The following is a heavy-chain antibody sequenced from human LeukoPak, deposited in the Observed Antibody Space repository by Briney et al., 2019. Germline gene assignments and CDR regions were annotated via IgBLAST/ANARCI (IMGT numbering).Heavy chain of an antibody. Sequence: PGGSLRLSCAASGFTFSSYWMSWVRQAPGKGLEWVANIKEDGSEKYYVDSVKGRFTISRDNAKNSLYLQMNSLRAEDTAVYYCALDYSTSSGRTMAPPTSDYWGQGTLVTVSS. V-gene: IGHV3-7*02. CDR2: IKEDGSEK. CDR1: GFTFSSYW. CDR3: ALDYSTSSGRTMAPPTSDY. J-gene: IGHJ4*02. D-gene: IGHD6-6*01.